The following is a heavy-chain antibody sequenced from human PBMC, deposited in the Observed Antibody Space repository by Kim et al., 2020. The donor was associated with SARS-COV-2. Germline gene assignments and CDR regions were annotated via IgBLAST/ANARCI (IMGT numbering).Heavy chain of an antibody. CDR1: GYSFTSYW. J-gene: IGHJ6*02. V-gene: IGHV5-51*01. Sequence: GESLKISCKGSGYSFTSYWIGWVRQMPGKGLEWMGIIYPGDSDTRYSPSFQGQVTISADKSISTAYLQWSSLKASDTAMYYCARQSARQLRGYYYGMDVWGQGTTVTVSS. CDR2: IYPGDSDT. D-gene: IGHD3-3*01. CDR3: ARQSARQLRGYYYGMDV.